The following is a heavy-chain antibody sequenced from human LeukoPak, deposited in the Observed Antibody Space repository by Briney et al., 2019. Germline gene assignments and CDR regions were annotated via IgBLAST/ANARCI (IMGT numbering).Heavy chain of an antibody. D-gene: IGHD2-8*01. CDR1: GFTVSSNY. V-gene: IGHV3-7*01. Sequence: GGSLRLSCAASGFTVSSNYMSWVRQAPGKGPERVTHMNEYGGDIFYVDSVKDRFTISRDNAKNSLYLQMNSLRVEDTAVYFCARPRGCNSGRCNNFDYWGQGTLVTVSS. J-gene: IGHJ4*01. CDR2: MNEYGGDI. CDR3: ARPRGCNSGRCNNFDY.